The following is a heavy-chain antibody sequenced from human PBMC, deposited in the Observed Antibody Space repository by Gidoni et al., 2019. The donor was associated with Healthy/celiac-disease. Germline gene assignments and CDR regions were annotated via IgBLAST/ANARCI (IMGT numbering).Heavy chain of an antibody. CDR1: GFTFSSYS. Sequence: EVQLVESGGGLVTPGGSLRLSCAASGFTFSSYSMNWFRQAPGKGLEWVSSISSSSSYIYYADSVKGRFTISRDNAKNSLYLQMNSLRAEDTAVYYCARDPPRRSTPRPVDYWGQGTLVTVSS. CDR3: ARDPPRRSTPRPVDY. J-gene: IGHJ4*02. V-gene: IGHV3-21*01. D-gene: IGHD4-17*01. CDR2: ISSSSSYI.